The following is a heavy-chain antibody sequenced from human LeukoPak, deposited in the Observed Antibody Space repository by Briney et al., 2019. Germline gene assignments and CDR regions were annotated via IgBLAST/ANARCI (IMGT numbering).Heavy chain of an antibody. V-gene: IGHV1-24*01. CDR2: FDPEDGET. D-gene: IGHD6-13*01. Sequence: ASVKVSCKVSGYTLTELSMHWVRQAPGKGLEWMGGFDPEDGETIYAQKFQGRVTMTEDTSTDTAYMELSSLRSDDTAVYYCARVIAAVNWFDPWGQGTLVTVSS. CDR3: ARVIAAVNWFDP. J-gene: IGHJ5*02. CDR1: GYTLTELS.